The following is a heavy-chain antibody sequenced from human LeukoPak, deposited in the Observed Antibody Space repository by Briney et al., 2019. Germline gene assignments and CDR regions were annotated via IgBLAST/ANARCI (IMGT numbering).Heavy chain of an antibody. CDR2: IWYDGSNK. CDR1: GFTFSSYG. D-gene: IGHD3-22*01. J-gene: IGHJ1*01. Sequence: PGRSLRLSCAASGFTFSSYGMHWVRQAPGKGLEWVAVIWYDGSNKYYADSVKGRFTISRDNSKNPLYLQRNSLRAEHTAVYYWAKDHSFDISGYHLENFQHGAKGTLATVSS. CDR3: AKDHSFDISGYHLENFQH. V-gene: IGHV3-33*06.